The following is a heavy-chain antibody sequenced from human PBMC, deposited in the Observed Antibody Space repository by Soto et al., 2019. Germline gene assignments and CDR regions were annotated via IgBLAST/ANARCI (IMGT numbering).Heavy chain of an antibody. J-gene: IGHJ4*01. CDR1: GDSMSISNW. Sequence: PSETLSLTCTVSGDSMSISNWLNWVRQSPGKGLEWIGEAHHSGRTNYNPSLKSRVTISVDRSQNHFSLQLTSVTAADTAVYYCARSEATALDFWGHGTLVTVSS. CDR3: ARSEATALDF. CDR2: AHHSGRT. V-gene: IGHV4-4*02.